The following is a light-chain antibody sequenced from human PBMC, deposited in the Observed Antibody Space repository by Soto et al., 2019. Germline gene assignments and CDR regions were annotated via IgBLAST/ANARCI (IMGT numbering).Light chain of an antibody. V-gene: IGKV1-39*01. J-gene: IGKJ4*01. Sequence: DIQMAQSPASLSSSVGDRFTITCRASQSISIYLNWYQQKPGEAPKLLIFAASTLQSGVPSRFSGSGSGTDFTLTISSLQAEDFATYYCQQLSTSPSTFGGGTKVDI. CDR2: AAS. CDR1: QSISIY. CDR3: QQLSTSPST.